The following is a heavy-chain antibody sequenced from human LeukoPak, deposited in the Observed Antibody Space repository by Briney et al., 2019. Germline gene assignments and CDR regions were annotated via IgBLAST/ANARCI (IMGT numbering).Heavy chain of an antibody. Sequence: GGSLRLSCADSGFTFSSYGMQWVRQAPGKGLEWVAVISYDGSNKYYADSVKGRFTISRDNSKNTLYLQMNSLRAEDTAVYYCANPTVVTLGKDAFDIWGQGTMVTVSS. CDR2: ISYDGSNK. CDR3: ANPTVVTLGKDAFDI. CDR1: GFTFSSYG. J-gene: IGHJ3*02. D-gene: IGHD4-23*01. V-gene: IGHV3-30*18.